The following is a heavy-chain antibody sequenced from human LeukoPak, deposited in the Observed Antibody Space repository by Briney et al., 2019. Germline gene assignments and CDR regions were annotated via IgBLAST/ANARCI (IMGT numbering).Heavy chain of an antibody. CDR3: ARRIGYYYYMDV. Sequence: ASVKVSCKASGGTFSSYAISWVRQAPGQGLEWMGGIIPIFGTANYAQKFQGRVTITADKSTSTAYMELSSLRSEDTAVYYCARRIGYYYYMDVWGKGTTVTVSS. J-gene: IGHJ6*03. CDR2: IIPIFGTA. CDR1: GGTFSSYA. D-gene: IGHD2-15*01. V-gene: IGHV1-69*06.